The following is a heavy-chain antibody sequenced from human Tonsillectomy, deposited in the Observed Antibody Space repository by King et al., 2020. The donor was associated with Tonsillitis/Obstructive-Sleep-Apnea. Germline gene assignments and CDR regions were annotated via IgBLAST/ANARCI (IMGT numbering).Heavy chain of an antibody. CDR2: IIPIFGTA. CDR3: ASDPQTGVTEPRFDY. CDR1: GGTFSSYA. Sequence: VQLVESGAEVKKPGSSVKVSCKASGGTFSSYAISWVRQAPGQGLEWMGGIIPIFGTANYAQKFQGRVTITADESTSTAYMELSSLRSGDTAVYYCASDPQTGVTEPRFDYWGQGTLVTVSS. D-gene: IGHD1-14*01. J-gene: IGHJ4*02. V-gene: IGHV1-69*01.